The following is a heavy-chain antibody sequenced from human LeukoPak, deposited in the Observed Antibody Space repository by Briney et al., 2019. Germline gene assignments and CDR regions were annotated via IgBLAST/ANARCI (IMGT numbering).Heavy chain of an antibody. Sequence: GGSLRLSCAVSGFTFSSYAMSWVRQAPGRGLEWVSGISASGGSTYYADSVKGRFTIFRDNSKNTLNLQMNSLRAEVTAVYYCAKDPNGDYVGAFDMRGQGTLVTVSS. CDR3: AKDPNGDYVGAFDM. D-gene: IGHD4-17*01. J-gene: IGHJ3*02. CDR1: GFTFSSYA. V-gene: IGHV3-23*01. CDR2: ISASGGST.